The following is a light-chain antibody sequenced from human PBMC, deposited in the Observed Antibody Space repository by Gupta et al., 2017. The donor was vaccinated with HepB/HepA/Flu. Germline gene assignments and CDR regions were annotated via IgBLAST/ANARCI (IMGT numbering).Light chain of an antibody. Sequence: QSALTQPASGSGSPGQSIIIPCTGTSSDVGGYNYVCWYQQKPGKAPKLLIYDVSNRPSGASNRFSGSKSGNTASLTISGLQTEDEADYYCSSYTDSNTVVFGGGTKVTVL. CDR1: SSDVGGYNY. CDR3: SSYTDSNTVV. CDR2: DVS. J-gene: IGLJ3*02. V-gene: IGLV2-14*03.